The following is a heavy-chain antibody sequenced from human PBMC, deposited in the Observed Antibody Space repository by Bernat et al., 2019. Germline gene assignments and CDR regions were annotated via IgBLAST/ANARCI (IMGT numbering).Heavy chain of an antibody. CDR3: ASGKLGEWFGESPLDY. J-gene: IGHJ4*02. CDR1: GFTVSSNY. V-gene: IGHV3-53*01. D-gene: IGHD3-10*01. Sequence: EVQLVESGGGLIQPGGSLRLSCAASGFTVSSNYMSWVRQAPGKGLEWVSAIYSGGSTYYADSVKGRFTISSDNSKNTLYLQMNSLRAEDTAVYYCASGKLGEWFGESPLDYWGQGTLVTVSS. CDR2: IYSGGST.